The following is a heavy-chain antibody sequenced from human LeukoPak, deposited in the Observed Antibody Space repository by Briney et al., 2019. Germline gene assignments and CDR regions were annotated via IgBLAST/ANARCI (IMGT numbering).Heavy chain of an antibody. J-gene: IGHJ4*02. Sequence: SGGSLRLSCAASGFTFSDYYMSWIRQAPGKGLEWVANINQDGSDKYYVDSVKGRFTISRDNAKNSLSLQMNSLRAEDTAFYYCTRGYCSEGYCTGGHCGGGSCTSAVDYWGQGTLVTVSA. D-gene: IGHD2-15*01. CDR1: GFTFSDYY. CDR2: INQDGSDK. V-gene: IGHV3-7*01. CDR3: TRGYCSEGYCTGGHCGGGSCTSAVDY.